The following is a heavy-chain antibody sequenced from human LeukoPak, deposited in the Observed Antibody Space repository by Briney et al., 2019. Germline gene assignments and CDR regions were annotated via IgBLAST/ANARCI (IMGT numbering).Heavy chain of an antibody. Sequence: GGSLRLSCAASGFTFSSAWMSWVRQAPGKGLEWVGRIKRKDDGGTTEYAAPVKGRFTISRDDSKNTMYLQMTSLKSEDTAVYYCTTGRATTGATYWGQGTLVTVS. V-gene: IGHV3-15*01. J-gene: IGHJ4*02. CDR1: GFTFSSAW. CDR3: TTGRATTGATY. CDR2: IKRKDDGGTT. D-gene: IGHD6-13*01.